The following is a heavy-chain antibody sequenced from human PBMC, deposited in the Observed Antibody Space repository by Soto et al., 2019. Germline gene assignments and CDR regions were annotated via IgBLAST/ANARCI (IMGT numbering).Heavy chain of an antibody. CDR2: VYHSGST. CDR3: ARGGYLLKYNWFDP. CDR1: GASISSSNW. V-gene: IGHV4-4*02. J-gene: IGHJ5*02. Sequence: SETLSLTCAVSGASISSSNWWSWVRQPPGKGLEWIGEVYHSGSTNYNPSLKSRVTISVDKSKNQFSLNLSSVTAADTAMYYCARGGYLLKYNWFDPWGQGTLVTVSS. D-gene: IGHD1-1*01.